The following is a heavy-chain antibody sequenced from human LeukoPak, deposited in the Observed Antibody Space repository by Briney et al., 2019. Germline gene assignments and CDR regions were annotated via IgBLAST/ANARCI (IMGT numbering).Heavy chain of an antibody. CDR2: IYSSGNT. V-gene: IGHV3-53*01. Sequence: GGSLRLSCAASGFTVSSNYMSWVRQAPGKGLEWVSVIYSSGNTYYADSVKGRFTISRDNSKNTLYLQMNSLRAEDTAVYYCVSWPGWTTTDNWGQGTLVTVSS. D-gene: IGHD3/OR15-3a*01. CDR1: GFTVSSNY. J-gene: IGHJ4*02. CDR3: VSWPGWTTTDN.